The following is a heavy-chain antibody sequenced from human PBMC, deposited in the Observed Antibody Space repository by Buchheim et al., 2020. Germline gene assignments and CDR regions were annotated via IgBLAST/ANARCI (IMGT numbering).Heavy chain of an antibody. CDR2: INAGNGDT. CDR3: ARGYCSSTSCQYYPDS. CDR1: GYTFINYA. V-gene: IGHV1-3*01. Sequence: QVQLAQSGAELKKPGASVKVTCKASGYTFINYAVHWVRQAPGQRLEWMGWINAGNGDTKYSQKFQGRVTFTRDTSATTAYMDVSSLRSEDTAVYYCARGYCSSTSCQYYPDSWGQGTL. D-gene: IGHD2-2*01. J-gene: IGHJ4*02.